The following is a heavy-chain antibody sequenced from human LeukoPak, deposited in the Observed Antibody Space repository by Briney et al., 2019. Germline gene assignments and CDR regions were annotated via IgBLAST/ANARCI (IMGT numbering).Heavy chain of an antibody. CDR2: VFHTGSR. Sequence: PSETLSLTCTVSGGSIVASDWWTWVRQIPGKGPEWVGEVFHTGSRNYSPSLKSRVTVSIDKYKGQFYLQLTSVTAADTGVYFCTRRNSLYDAFDIWGQGTPVAVSS. CDR3: TRRNSLYDAFDI. CDR1: GGSIVASDW. V-gene: IGHV4-4*02. J-gene: IGHJ3*02. D-gene: IGHD2-21*01.